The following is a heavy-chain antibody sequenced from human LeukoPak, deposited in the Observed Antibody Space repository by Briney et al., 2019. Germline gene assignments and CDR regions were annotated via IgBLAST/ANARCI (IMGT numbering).Heavy chain of an antibody. J-gene: IGHJ4*02. CDR1: GFTFSSYD. CDR3: ARENGSGEFDY. D-gene: IGHD6-19*01. Sequence: GGSLRLSCAASGFTFSSYDMHWVSQATGKGLEWVSAIGTAGDTYYPGSVKGRFTISRENAKNSLYLQMNSLRAGDTAVYYCARENGSGEFDYWGQGTLVTVSS. CDR2: IGTAGDT. V-gene: IGHV3-13*01.